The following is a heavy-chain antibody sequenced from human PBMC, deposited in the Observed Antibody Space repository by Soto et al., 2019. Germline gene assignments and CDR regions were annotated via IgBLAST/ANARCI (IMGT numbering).Heavy chain of an antibody. Sequence: GGSLRLSYTASGLTFRNYAMSWTRKATGKGPEWVSAISGSGGTTHYADSVKGRFTISRDNSKNTLYLQMNSLRVEDTAVYYCAKDRSSTSCYAFDYWGQGSLVTVSS. J-gene: IGHJ4*02. D-gene: IGHD2-2*01. CDR2: ISGSGGTT. V-gene: IGHV3-23*01. CDR3: AKDRSSTSCYAFDY. CDR1: GLTFRNYA.